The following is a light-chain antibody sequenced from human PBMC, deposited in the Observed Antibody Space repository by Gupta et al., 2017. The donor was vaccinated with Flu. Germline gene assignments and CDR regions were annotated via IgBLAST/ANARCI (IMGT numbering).Light chain of an antibody. Sequence: QSVATQPPSVSATPGQPVPISCLGSSSNIGSNAVFWYRQDPGAAPKLLIFDNDQRPSGVPDRFSGSKSGTSASLDISGRQSEDESDYYCAVWDNSLKGLFGGGTKLTVL. CDR1: SSNIGSNA. CDR3: AVWDNSLKGL. CDR2: DND. V-gene: IGLV1-44*01. J-gene: IGLJ3*02.